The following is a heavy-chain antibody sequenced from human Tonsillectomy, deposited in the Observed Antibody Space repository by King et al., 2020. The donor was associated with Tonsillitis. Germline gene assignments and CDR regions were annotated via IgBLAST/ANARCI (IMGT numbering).Heavy chain of an antibody. Sequence: VQLQQWGAGLLKPSETLTLTCAVYGGSFSGHFWSWIRQPPGKGLQWIGEINNRGSSSYNPSLKSRVAISVDASKNQFSLKLTSVTAADTALYYCARVPFCRSTTCFRGWFDPWGQGTLAT. J-gene: IGHJ5*02. CDR3: ARVPFCRSTTCFRGWFDP. CDR1: GGSFSGHF. V-gene: IGHV4-34*01. CDR2: INNRGSS. D-gene: IGHD2-2*01.